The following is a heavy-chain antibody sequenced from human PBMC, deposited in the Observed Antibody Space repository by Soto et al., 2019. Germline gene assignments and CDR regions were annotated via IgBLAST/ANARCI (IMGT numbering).Heavy chain of an antibody. CDR2: INSDGSST. J-gene: IGHJ4*02. CDR1: GFTFSSYW. V-gene: IGHV3-74*01. D-gene: IGHD6-6*01. CDR3: ASAREMAGCVDY. Sequence: GGSLRLSCAASGFTFSSYWLHWVCQAPGKWLVWVSRINSDGSSTSYADSVKGRFTISRDNAKNTLYLQMNSLRAEDTAVYYCASAREMAGCVDYWGQGXLVTVYS.